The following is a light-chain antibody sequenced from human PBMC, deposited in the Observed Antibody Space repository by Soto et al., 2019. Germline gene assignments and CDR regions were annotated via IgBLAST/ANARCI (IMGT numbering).Light chain of an antibody. CDR1: PPISSG. CDR3: KQANSFHLT. CDR2: SAS. V-gene: IGKV1-12*01. Sequence: IQVTQSPPSVSAAVGDRDTSSCRASPPISSGVAWYQQKPGQPPNLLIYSASTLRSGVPSRVRGSESGTIFTLTITTLQPEDVATYYCKQANSFHLTFGGGTKVEVK. J-gene: IGKJ4*01.